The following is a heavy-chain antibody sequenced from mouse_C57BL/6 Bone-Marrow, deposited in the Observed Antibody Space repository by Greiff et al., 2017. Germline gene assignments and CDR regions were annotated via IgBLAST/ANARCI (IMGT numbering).Heavy chain of an antibody. D-gene: IGHD2-3*01. Sequence: VQVVESGPGLVAPSQSLSITCTVSGFSLTSYGVDWVRQSPGKGLAWLGVIWGVGSTNYNSALKSRLNISKDNSKSQVFLKMNSLQTDDTAMYYCASAFYDGYRYFDVWGTGTTVTVSS. CDR1: GFSLTSYG. V-gene: IGHV2-6*01. CDR3: ASAFYDGYRYFDV. CDR2: IWGVGST. J-gene: IGHJ1*03.